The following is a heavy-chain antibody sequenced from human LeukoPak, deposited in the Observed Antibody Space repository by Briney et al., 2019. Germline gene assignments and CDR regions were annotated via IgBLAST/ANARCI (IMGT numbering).Heavy chain of an antibody. Sequence: PGGSLRLSCAGSGFTFSRYNMNWVRQAPGKGLERVSSINSSSSYIYYADSVKGRFTISRDNAQNSLVLQMNSLRAEDTAVYYCARDAQWLVPEGYYYYMDVWGKGTTVTVSS. D-gene: IGHD6-19*01. CDR3: ARDAQWLVPEGYYYYMDV. CDR2: INSSSSYI. CDR1: GFTFSRYN. J-gene: IGHJ6*03. V-gene: IGHV3-21*01.